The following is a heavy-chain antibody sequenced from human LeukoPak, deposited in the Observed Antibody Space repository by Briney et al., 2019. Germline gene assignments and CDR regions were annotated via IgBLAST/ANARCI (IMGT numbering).Heavy chain of an antibody. CDR1: GFTFSNYE. J-gene: IGHJ4*02. Sequence: GGSLRLSCAASGFTFSNYEMNWVRQAPGKGLEWISHISNFGDIIYYADSVEGRFTISRDNAKNSLYLQMNSLRAEDTAVYYCARDPYYYDSSGYYFAFDYWGQGTLVTVSS. D-gene: IGHD3-22*01. CDR3: ARDPYYYDSSGYYFAFDY. V-gene: IGHV3-48*03. CDR2: ISNFGDII.